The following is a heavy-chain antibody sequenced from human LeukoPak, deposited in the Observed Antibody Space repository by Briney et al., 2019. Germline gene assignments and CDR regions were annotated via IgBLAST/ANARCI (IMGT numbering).Heavy chain of an antibody. CDR1: GGTFSSYA. J-gene: IGHJ4*02. V-gene: IGHV1-69*04. CDR2: IIPILGIA. D-gene: IGHD2-21*02. Sequence: SVTVSCKASGGTFSSYAISWVRQAPGQGLEWMGRIIPILGIANYAQKFQGRVTMTTDTSTSTAYMELRSLGSDDTAVYYCATSIPVTAEDYWGQGTLVTVSS. CDR3: ATSIPVTAEDY.